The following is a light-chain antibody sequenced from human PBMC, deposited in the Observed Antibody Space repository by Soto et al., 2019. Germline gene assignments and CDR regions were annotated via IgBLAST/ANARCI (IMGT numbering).Light chain of an antibody. J-gene: IGKJ1*01. CDR3: QQYSSYWT. Sequence: DIQMTQSPSTLSGSVVDIVTVSFLASQSISRWLAWYQQKPGKAPKLLIHDATSLESGVPSRFSGSGSGTEFTLTISSLQPDDFATYYCQQYSSYWTFAQGTKVDIK. V-gene: IGKV1-5*01. CDR1: QSISRW. CDR2: DAT.